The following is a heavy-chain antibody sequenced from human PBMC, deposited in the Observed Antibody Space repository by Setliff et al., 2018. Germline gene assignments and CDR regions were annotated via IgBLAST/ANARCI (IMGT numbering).Heavy chain of an antibody. V-gene: IGHV4-39*06. J-gene: IGHJ6*02. Sequence: PSETLSLTCTVSGGSISSMSYYWGWIRQPPGKGLEWIGSIYHNGNTNFNPSLKTRVTMSVDTSKNQFALNLTSVTAADTAVYYCVRDRTAYSYGLDVWGQGTTVTVSS. CDR2: IYHNGNT. CDR3: VRDRTAYSYGLDV. CDR1: GGSISSMSYY. D-gene: IGHD5-18*01.